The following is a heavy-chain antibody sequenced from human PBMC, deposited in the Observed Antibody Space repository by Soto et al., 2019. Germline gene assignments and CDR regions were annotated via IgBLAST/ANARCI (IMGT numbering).Heavy chain of an antibody. CDR3: ATGYSSSWYGPDY. CDR2: IYYSGST. D-gene: IGHD6-13*01. CDR1: AGSISSSSYY. V-gene: IGHV4-39*01. Sequence: QLQLQESGPGLVKPSETLSLTCTVSAGSISSSSYYWGWIRQPPGKGLEWIGSIYYSGSTYYNPSLKSRVTISVDTSKIQFSLKLSSVTAADTAVYYCATGYSSSWYGPDYWGQGTLVTVSS. J-gene: IGHJ4*02.